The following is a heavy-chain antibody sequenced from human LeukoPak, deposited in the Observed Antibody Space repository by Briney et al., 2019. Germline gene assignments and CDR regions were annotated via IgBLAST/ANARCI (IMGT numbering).Heavy chain of an antibody. J-gene: IGHJ3*02. CDR3: ARGAPDYYGSGSSHDAFDI. Sequence: ASVKVSCKASGYTFTGCYMHWVRQAPGQGLEWMGWINPNSGGTNYAQKFQGRVTMTRDTSISTAYMGLSRLRSDDTAVYYCARGAPDYYGSGSSHDAFDIWGQGTMVTVSS. CDR2: INPNSGGT. D-gene: IGHD3-10*01. V-gene: IGHV1-2*02. CDR1: GYTFTGCY.